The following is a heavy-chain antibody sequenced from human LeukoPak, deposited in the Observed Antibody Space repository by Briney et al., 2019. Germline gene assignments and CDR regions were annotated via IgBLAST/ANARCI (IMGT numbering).Heavy chain of an antibody. CDR1: GFTFSSYG. Sequence: GGSLRLSCAASGFTFSSYGMHWVRQAPGKGLEWVAVIWYDGSNKYYADSVKGRFTISRDNSKNTLYLQMNSLRAEDTAVYYCARARRWLVHAFDIWGQGTMVTVSS. CDR3: ARARRWLVHAFDI. CDR2: IWYDGSNK. J-gene: IGHJ3*02. V-gene: IGHV3-33*01. D-gene: IGHD6-19*01.